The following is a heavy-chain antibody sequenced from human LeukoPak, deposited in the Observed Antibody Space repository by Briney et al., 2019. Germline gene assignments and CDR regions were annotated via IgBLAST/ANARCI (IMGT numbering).Heavy chain of an antibody. D-gene: IGHD3-22*01. Sequence: GGSLRLSCAASGFTFSSYSMNWVRQAPGKGLEWVSAISGSGGSTYYADSVKGRFTISRDNSKNTLYLQMNSLRAEDTAVYYCAKVDDSSSYREYYFDYWGQGTLVTVSS. V-gene: IGHV3-23*01. J-gene: IGHJ4*02. CDR3: AKVDDSSSYREYYFDY. CDR1: GFTFSSYS. CDR2: ISGSGGST.